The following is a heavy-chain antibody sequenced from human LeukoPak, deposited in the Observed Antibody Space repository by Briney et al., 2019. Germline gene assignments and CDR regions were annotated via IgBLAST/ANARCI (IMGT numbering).Heavy chain of an antibody. J-gene: IGHJ5*02. V-gene: IGHV1-8*01. D-gene: IGHD3-3*01. CDR1: GYTFTSYD. CDR3: ARVEIYVFWSVYPRSSNWFDP. Sequence: ASVKVSCKASGYTFTSYDINWVRQATGQGLEWMGWMNPNSGNTGYAQKFQGRVTMTRNTSISTAYMELSSLRSEDTAVYYCARVEIYVFWSVYPRSSNWFDPWGQGTLVTVSS. CDR2: MNPNSGNT.